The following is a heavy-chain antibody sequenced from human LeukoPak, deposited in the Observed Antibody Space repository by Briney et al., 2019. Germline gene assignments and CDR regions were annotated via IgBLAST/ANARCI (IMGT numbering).Heavy chain of an antibody. CDR3: AVHPFGVDAFDI. V-gene: IGHV3-30*03. CDR1: GFTFSSYG. J-gene: IGHJ3*02. Sequence: PGGSLRLSCAASGFTFSSYGMHWVRQAPGKGLEWVAVISYDGSNKYYADSVKGRFTISRDNSKNTLYLQMNSLRAEDTAVYYCAVHPFGVDAFDIWGQGTMVTVSS. D-gene: IGHD3-3*01. CDR2: ISYDGSNK.